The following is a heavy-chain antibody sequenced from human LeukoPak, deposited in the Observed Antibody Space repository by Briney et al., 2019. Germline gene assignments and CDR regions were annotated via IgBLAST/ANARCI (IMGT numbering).Heavy chain of an antibody. CDR3: ARVVAVAGIAFDI. J-gene: IGHJ3*02. D-gene: IGHD6-19*01. Sequence: GGSLRLSCAASGFTFSSYWMSWVRQAPGKGLEWVANIKQDGSEKYYVDSVKGRFTISRDNAKNSLYLQMNSLRAEDTAVYHCARVVAVAGIAFDIWGQGTMVTVSS. CDR1: GFTFSSYW. V-gene: IGHV3-7*01. CDR2: IKQDGSEK.